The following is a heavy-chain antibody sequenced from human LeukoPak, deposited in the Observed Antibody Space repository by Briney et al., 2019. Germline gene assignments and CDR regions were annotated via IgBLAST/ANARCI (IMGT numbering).Heavy chain of an antibody. CDR1: GYTFTSYD. CDR2: MNPNSGNT. CDR3: ARELRCCKTLDY. Sequence: ASVKVSCKASGYTFTSYDINWVRQATGQGLEWMGWMNPNSGNTGYAQKFQGRVTMTRNTSISTAYMELSSLRSEDTAVYYCARELRCCKTLDYWGQGTLVTVSS. J-gene: IGHJ4*02. D-gene: IGHD4-17*01. V-gene: IGHV1-8*01.